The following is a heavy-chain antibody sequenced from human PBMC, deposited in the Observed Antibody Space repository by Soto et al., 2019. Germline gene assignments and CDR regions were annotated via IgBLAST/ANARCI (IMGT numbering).Heavy chain of an antibody. V-gene: IGHV1-69*12. D-gene: IGHD6-13*01. J-gene: IGHJ3*02. CDR1: GDTFSNYA. CDR2: IVPIFSTA. Sequence: QVQLVQSGAEVKKPGSSVKVACKVSGDTFSNYAINWVRQAPGQGLEWMGAIVPIFSTANYAQKFLGRVTITADEFTITAYMELSGLRSDDTATYYCARETSAPGTFREDASDIWGQGTLVTVSS. CDR3: ARETSAPGTFREDASDI.